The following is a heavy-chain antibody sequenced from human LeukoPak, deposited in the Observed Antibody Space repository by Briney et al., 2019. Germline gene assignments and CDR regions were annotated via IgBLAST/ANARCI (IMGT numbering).Heavy chain of an antibody. D-gene: IGHD3-10*01. V-gene: IGHV4-34*01. CDR1: GGSFSGYY. CDR3: ARVWDGSGSFGYFDY. CDR2: INHSGST. Sequence: PSETLSLTCAVYGGSFSGYYWSWIRQPPGKGLEWIGEINHSGSTNYNPSLKSRVIISVDTSKNQFSLKLSSVTAADTAVYYCARVWDGSGSFGYFDYWGQGTLVTVSS. J-gene: IGHJ4*02.